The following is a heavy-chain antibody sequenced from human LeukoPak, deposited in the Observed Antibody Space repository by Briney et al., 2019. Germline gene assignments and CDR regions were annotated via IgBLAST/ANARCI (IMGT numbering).Heavy chain of an antibody. V-gene: IGHV5-51*01. D-gene: IGHD3-22*01. CDR1: GYSFTSYW. J-gene: IGHJ4*02. CDR2: IYPGDSDT. CDR3: ARAPVNYYDSSGPFDY. Sequence: GESLKISCKGSGYSFTSYWIGWVRQMPGKGLEWMGIIYPGDSDTRYSPSFQGQVTISADKSISTAYLQWSSLKALDTAMYYCARAPVNYYDSSGPFDYWGQGTLVTVSS.